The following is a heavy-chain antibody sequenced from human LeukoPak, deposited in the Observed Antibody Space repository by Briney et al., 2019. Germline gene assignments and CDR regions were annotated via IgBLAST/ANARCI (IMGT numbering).Heavy chain of an antibody. V-gene: IGHV3-15*01. CDR2: IKSKTDGGTT. CDR1: GFTFSNAW. J-gene: IGHJ4*02. D-gene: IGHD2-15*01. CDR3: TTDWKYCSGGSCYSGGFDY. Sequence: GGSLRLSCAASGFTFSNAWMSWVRQAPGKGLEWVGRIKSKTDGGTTDYAAPVKGRFTISRDDSKNTLYLQMNSLKTEDTAVYYCTTDWKYCSGGSCYSGGFDYWGQGTLVTVSS.